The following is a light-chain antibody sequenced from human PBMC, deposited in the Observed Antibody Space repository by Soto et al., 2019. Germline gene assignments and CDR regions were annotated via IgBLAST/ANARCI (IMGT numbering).Light chain of an antibody. V-gene: IGLV8-61*01. CDR1: SGSVSTSYY. CDR2: NTN. CDR3: LLYVGDGFFV. J-gene: IGLJ1*01. Sequence: QTVVTQEPSFSVSPGGTVTLTCGLSSGSVSTSYYPSWYQQTPGQAPRTLIYNTNTRSSGVPDRFSGSILGNKAALTITGAQADDESDYDCLLYVGDGFFVFGTGTKLTVL.